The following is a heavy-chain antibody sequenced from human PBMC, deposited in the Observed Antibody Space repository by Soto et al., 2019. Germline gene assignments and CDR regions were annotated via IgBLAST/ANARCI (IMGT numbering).Heavy chain of an antibody. J-gene: IGHJ5*02. CDR1: GYSFTSYW. CDR3: SRHTGQGYYDILTGYPKGWFDP. D-gene: IGHD3-9*01. CDR2: IYPVDSDT. Sequence: PGESLKISCKGSGYSFTSYWIGWVRQMPGKSLEWKGFIYPVDSDTRYSPSFQGQVTISADKSISTAYLQWSSLKASDTAMYYCSRHTGQGYYDILTGYPKGWFDPWGQGTLVTVSS. V-gene: IGHV5-51*01.